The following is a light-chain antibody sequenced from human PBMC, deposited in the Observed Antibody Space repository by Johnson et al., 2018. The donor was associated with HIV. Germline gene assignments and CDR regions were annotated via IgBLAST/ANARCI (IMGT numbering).Light chain of an antibody. J-gene: IGLJ1*01. CDR2: AND. V-gene: IGLV1-51*01. Sequence: QAVLTQPPSVSAAPGQKVTISCSGSSSNIGNNYVSWYRQLPGTAPKLLIPANDKRPPGIPDRFSGSKSGTSATLSITGLQIGDEADYYCGTWDSSLRAFVFGTGTKVTVL. CDR3: GTWDSSLRAFV. CDR1: SSNIGNNY.